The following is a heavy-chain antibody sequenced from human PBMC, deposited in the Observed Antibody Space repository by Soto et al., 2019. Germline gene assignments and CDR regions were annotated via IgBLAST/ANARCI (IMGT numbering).Heavy chain of an antibody. CDR1: GGSFSGYY. J-gene: IGHJ4*02. Sequence: SETLSLTCAVYGGSFSGYYWTWIRQPPGTGLEWIGEINHSGSTNYNPSLKSRVTISVDTSKNQFSLKMTSVTAADTAVYSSVRLGYCIGNSCAWDYGDLGFDYWGQGTLVTVSS. CDR2: INHSGST. V-gene: IGHV4-34*01. CDR3: VRLGYCIGNSCAWDYGDLGFDY. D-gene: IGHD2-2*01.